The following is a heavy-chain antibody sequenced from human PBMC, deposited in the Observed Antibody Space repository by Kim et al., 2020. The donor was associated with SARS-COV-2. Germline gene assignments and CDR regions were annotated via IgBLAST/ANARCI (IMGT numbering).Heavy chain of an antibody. Sequence: GGSLRLSCAASGFTFSSYAMSWVRQAPGKGLEWVSAISGSGGSTYYADSAKGRFTISRDNSKNTLYLQMNSLRAEDMAGYYCAKEWEKYYGSGSYYNGRGMQYGMDAWGQGTTVSVSS. V-gene: IGHV3-23*01. CDR2: ISGSGGST. CDR3: AKEWEKYYGSGSYYNGRGMQYGMDA. J-gene: IGHJ6*02. D-gene: IGHD3-10*01. CDR1: GFTFSSYA.